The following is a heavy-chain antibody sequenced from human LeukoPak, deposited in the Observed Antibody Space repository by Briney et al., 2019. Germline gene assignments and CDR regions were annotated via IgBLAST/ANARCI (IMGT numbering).Heavy chain of an antibody. V-gene: IGHV3-23*01. CDR3: AKDREAVLLWFGELVD. Sequence: PGGSLGLSCAASGFTFSSYAMSWVRQAPGKGLEWVSAISGSGGSTYYADSVKGRFTISRDNSKNTLYLQMNSLRAEDTAVYYCAKDREAVLLWFGELVDWGQGTLVTVSS. D-gene: IGHD3-10*01. CDR2: ISGSGGST. J-gene: IGHJ4*02. CDR1: GFTFSSYA.